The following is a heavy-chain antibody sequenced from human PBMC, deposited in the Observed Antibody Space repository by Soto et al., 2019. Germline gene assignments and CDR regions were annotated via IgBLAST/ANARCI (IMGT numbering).Heavy chain of an antibody. J-gene: IGHJ6*03. CDR2: ISGSGGST. D-gene: IGHD4-4*01. Sequence: PGGSLRLSCAASGFTFSSYAMSWVRQAPGKGLEWDSAISGSGGSTYYADSVKGRFTISRDNSKNTLYLQMNSLRAEDTAVYYCAKADYRSPNYYYYYYMDVWGKGTTVTVSS. CDR1: GFTFSSYA. CDR3: AKADYRSPNYYYYYYMDV. V-gene: IGHV3-23*01.